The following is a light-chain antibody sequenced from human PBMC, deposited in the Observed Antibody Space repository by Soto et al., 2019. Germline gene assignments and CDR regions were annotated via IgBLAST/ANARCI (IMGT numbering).Light chain of an antibody. V-gene: IGLV1-40*01. Sequence: QSVLTQPPSVSGAPGQRVTISCTGNSSNIGAGYGVHWYQQLPGTAPKLLIYVNSKRPSGVPDRFSGSKSGTSASLAITGLQAEDEADYYCQSYDSSLSGWVFGGGTKVTVL. CDR1: SSNIGAGYG. CDR3: QSYDSSLSGWV. CDR2: VNS. J-gene: IGLJ3*02.